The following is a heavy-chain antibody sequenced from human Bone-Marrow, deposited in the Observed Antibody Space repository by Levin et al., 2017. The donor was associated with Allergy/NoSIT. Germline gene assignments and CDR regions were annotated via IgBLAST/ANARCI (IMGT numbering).Heavy chain of an antibody. CDR1: GGSIRNFY. CDR3: ARITHYDDDSSDYHPSYYFDF. Sequence: SETLSLTCTVSGGSIRNFYWSWIRQPPGKRLEWIGYIYYRGSTNYNPSLQSRVTISVDTSKNQLSLKLPPVTAADTTVYYCARITHYDDDSSDYHPSYYFDFWGQGALVTVSS. CDR2: IYYRGST. J-gene: IGHJ4*02. V-gene: IGHV4-59*01. D-gene: IGHD3-22*01.